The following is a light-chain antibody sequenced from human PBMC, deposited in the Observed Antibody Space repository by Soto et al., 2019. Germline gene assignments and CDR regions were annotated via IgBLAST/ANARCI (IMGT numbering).Light chain of an antibody. CDR3: QQYHNWPPQYT. CDR1: QTVASN. V-gene: IGKV3-15*01. J-gene: IGKJ2*01. CDR2: GAS. Sequence: EIVMTQSPATLSVSPGERATLSCRASQTVASNLAWYQQKPGQAPRLLIHGASSRATGVPARFSGSGSGTEFTRTISSLQSEDFAGYYCQQYHNWPPQYTFVQRTKLLIK.